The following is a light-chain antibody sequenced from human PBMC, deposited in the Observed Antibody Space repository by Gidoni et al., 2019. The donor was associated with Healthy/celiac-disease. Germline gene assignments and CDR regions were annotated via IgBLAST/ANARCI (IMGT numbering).Light chain of an antibody. CDR1: SSNIGAGYY. CDR3: QSYDSSLINWV. Sequence: QSVLTQPPSVSGAPGQRVTISCTGSSSNIGAGYYVHWYQQLPGTAPKLLIYGNSNRPSGVPDRFSGSKSGTSASLAITGLQAEDEADYYCQSYDSSLINWVFGGGTKLTVL. CDR2: GNS. J-gene: IGLJ3*02. V-gene: IGLV1-40*01.